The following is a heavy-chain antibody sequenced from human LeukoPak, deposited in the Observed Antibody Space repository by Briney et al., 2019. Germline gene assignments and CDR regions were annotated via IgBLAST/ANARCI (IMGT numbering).Heavy chain of an antibody. V-gene: IGHV4-34*01. CDR3: ARAGLWFGEYAFDY. Sequence: SETLSLTCAVYGGSFSGYYWSWIRQPPGKGLEWIGEINHSGSTNYNPSLKSRVTISVDTSKNQFSLKLSSVTAADTAVYYCARAGLWFGEYAFDYWGQGTLVTVSS. D-gene: IGHD3-10*01. J-gene: IGHJ4*02. CDR1: GGSFSGYY. CDR2: INHSGST.